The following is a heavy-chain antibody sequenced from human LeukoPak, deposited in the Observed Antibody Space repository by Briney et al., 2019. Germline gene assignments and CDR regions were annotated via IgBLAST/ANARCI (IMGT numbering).Heavy chain of an antibody. V-gene: IGHV3-30*02. J-gene: IGHJ3*02. CDR2: MCSDGSDK. D-gene: IGHD2-15*01. CDR3: ANLVYCSGGSCYPTFDAFDI. Sequence: GGSLRLSCAASGFTFSNYAMHWVRQAPGKGLEWVAIMCSDGSDKYHVNSVEGRFTISRDTSKNTLYLQMDNLRTEDTAVYYCANLVYCSGGSCYPTFDAFDIWGQGTMVTVSS. CDR1: GFTFSNYA.